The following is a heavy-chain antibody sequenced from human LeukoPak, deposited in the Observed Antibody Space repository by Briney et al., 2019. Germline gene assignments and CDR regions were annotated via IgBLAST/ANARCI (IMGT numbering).Heavy chain of an antibody. J-gene: IGHJ4*02. D-gene: IGHD3-10*01. CDR3: ARYYGSGSVGGFDY. CDR2: IYSGGST. Sequence: GGSLRLSCAASGFTVSSNYMSWVRQAPGKGLEWVSVIYSGGSTYYADSVKGRFTISRDNSKNTLSLQMNSLRAEDTAVYYCARYYGSGSVGGFDYWGQGTLVTVSS. CDR1: GFTVSSNY. V-gene: IGHV3-66*01.